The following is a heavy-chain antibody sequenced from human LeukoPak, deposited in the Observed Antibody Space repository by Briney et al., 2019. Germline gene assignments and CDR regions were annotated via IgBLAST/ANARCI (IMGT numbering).Heavy chain of an antibody. V-gene: IGHV4-59*01. CDR1: GGSISSYY. CDR2: IYYSGST. CDR3: ARRYDPLDP. Sequence: SETLSLTCTVSGGSISSYYWSWIRQPPGKGLEWIGYIYYSGSTNYNPSLKSRVTISVDTSKNQFSLKLSSVTAADTAVYYCARRYDPLDPWGQGTLVTVSS. J-gene: IGHJ5*02. D-gene: IGHD1-1*01.